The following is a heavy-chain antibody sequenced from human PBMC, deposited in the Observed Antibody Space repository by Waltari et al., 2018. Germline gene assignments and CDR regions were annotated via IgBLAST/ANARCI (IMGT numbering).Heavy chain of an antibody. J-gene: IGHJ6*02. CDR3: ARERLLNYYGSGSDYKSRHYYYGMDV. V-gene: IGHV3-33*01. Sequence: QVQLVESGGGVVQPGRSLRLSCAASGFTFSSYGMHWVRQAPGKGLEWVAVIWYDGSNKYNADSGKGRFTISRDKSKNTLYLQMNSLRAEDTDVYYCARERLLNYYGSGSDYKSRHYYYGMDVWGQGTTVTVSS. CDR1: GFTFSSYG. CDR2: IWYDGSNK. D-gene: IGHD3-10*01.